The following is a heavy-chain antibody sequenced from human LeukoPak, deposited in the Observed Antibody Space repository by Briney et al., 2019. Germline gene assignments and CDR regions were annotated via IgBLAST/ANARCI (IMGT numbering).Heavy chain of an antibody. J-gene: IGHJ4*02. CDR2: ISGYNGNT. CDR3: ARDSNYYDSSGYDY. D-gene: IGHD3-22*01. Sequence: GASVKVSCKASGYTFTSYGISWVRQAPGQGLEWMGWISGYNGNTNYAQRLQGRVTMTTDTSTRTAYMELRSLRPDDTAVFYCARDSNYYDSSGYDYWGQGTLVTVSS. V-gene: IGHV1-18*01. CDR1: GYTFTSYG.